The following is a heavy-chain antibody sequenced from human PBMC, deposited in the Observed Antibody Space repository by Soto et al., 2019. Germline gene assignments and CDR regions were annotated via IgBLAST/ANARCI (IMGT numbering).Heavy chain of an antibody. Sequence: QVQLVQSGAEVKKPGASVKVSCKASGYTFTSYGISWVRQAPGQGLEWMGWISAYNGNTNYAQKLQGTVTTTTATATSTAYMAPRSLSSDDTAVYYCASFSIAAPDPSGMDVWGQGTTVTVSS. D-gene: IGHD6-13*01. CDR1: GYTFTSYG. J-gene: IGHJ6*02. CDR2: ISAYNGNT. V-gene: IGHV1-18*01. CDR3: ASFSIAAPDPSGMDV.